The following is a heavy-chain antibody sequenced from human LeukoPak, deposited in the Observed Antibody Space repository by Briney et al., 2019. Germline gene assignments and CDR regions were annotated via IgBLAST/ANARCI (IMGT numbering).Heavy chain of an antibody. J-gene: IGHJ6*03. Sequence: PGGSLRLSCAASGFTFSSYSMNWVRQAPGKGLEWVSSISSSSSYIYYADSVKGRFTISRDNAKNSLYLQMNSLRAEDTAVYYCARRDCSSTSCYIRHYYYYMDVWGKGTTVTVSS. D-gene: IGHD2-2*02. CDR3: ARRDCSSTSCYIRHYYYYMDV. V-gene: IGHV3-21*01. CDR2: ISSSSSYI. CDR1: GFTFSSYS.